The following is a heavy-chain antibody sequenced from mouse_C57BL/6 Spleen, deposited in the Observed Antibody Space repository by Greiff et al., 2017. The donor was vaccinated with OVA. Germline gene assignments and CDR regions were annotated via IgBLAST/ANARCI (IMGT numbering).Heavy chain of an antibody. CDR1: GYTFTDYE. CDR2: IDPETGGT. Sequence: QVQLQQSGAELVRPGASVTLSCKASGYTFTDYEMHWVKQTPVHGLEWIGAIDPETGGTAYNQKFKGKAILTADKSSSTAYMELRSLTSEDSAVYYCTKGYGPYAMDYWGQGTSGTVSS. J-gene: IGHJ4*01. CDR3: TKGYGPYAMDY. D-gene: IGHD1-1*02. V-gene: IGHV1-15*01.